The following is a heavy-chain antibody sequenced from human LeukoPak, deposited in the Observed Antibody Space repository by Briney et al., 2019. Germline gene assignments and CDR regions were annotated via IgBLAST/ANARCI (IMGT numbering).Heavy chain of an antibody. CDR1: GFTVSSNY. J-gene: IGHJ6*04. CDR3: ARVRGLLSGMDV. CDR2: IYSGGTT. Sequence: PGGSLRLSCAASGFTVSSNYMTWVRQAPGKGLEWVSVIYSGGTTYYADSVKGQFTISRDNSKNTLNLQMNSLRAEDTAVYYCARVRGLLSGMDVWGKGTTVSVSS. V-gene: IGHV3-53*01. D-gene: IGHD3/OR15-3a*01.